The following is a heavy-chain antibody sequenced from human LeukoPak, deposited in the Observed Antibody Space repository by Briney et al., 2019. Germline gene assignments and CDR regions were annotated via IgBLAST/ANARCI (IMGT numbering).Heavy chain of an antibody. CDR2: ISYDGSHK. D-gene: IGHD3-9*01. CDR1: GFTFSSYW. J-gene: IGHJ5*02. Sequence: GGSLRLSCAASGFTFSSYWMSWVRQAPGKGLEWVAVISYDGSHKSCADSVKGRFTISKDDSKNALYLQMNSLRLEDTAVYYCVREIYLDGRRWFDTWGQGNLVTVSS. V-gene: IGHV3-30*03. CDR3: VREIYLDGRRWFDT.